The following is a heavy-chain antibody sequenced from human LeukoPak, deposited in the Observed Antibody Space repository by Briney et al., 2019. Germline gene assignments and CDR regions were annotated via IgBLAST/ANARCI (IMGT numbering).Heavy chain of an antibody. CDR3: ARDRTSIYDAFDI. Sequence: PGGSLRLSCAASGFTFSSYGMHWVRQAPGKGLEWVSVIYSGGSTYYADSVKGRFTISRDNSKNTLYLQMNSLRAEDTAVYYCARDRTSIYDAFDIWGQGTMVTVSS. CDR1: GFTFSSYG. V-gene: IGHV3-66*01. CDR2: IYSGGST. D-gene: IGHD1-14*01. J-gene: IGHJ3*02.